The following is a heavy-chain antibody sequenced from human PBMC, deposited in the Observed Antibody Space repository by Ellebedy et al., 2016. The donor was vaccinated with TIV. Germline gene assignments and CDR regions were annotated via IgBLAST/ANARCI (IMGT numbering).Heavy chain of an antibody. J-gene: IGHJ4*02. D-gene: IGHD4-17*01. Sequence: GGSLRLSXAASGFTFSRFGMHWVRQAPGKGLEWVAFMSYDGSNTYYGDPVKGRFTISRDNSKNTLYLQMNSLRAEDTAVYYCARNGDYLLDHWGQGNLVTVSS. CDR1: GFTFSRFG. CDR3: ARNGDYLLDH. CDR2: MSYDGSNT. V-gene: IGHV3-30*03.